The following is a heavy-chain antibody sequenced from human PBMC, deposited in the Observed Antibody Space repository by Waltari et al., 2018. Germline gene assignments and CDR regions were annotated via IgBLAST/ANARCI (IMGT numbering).Heavy chain of an antibody. Sequence: QVQLVQSGAEVKKPGSSVKVSCKASGGTFSSYTIRWVRQAPGQGLEWMGRIIPILGIANYAQKFQGRVTITADKSTSTAYMELSSLRSEDTAVYYCARDLPRYSSSSDWYFDLWGRGTLVTVSS. V-gene: IGHV1-69*08. CDR2: IIPILGIA. D-gene: IGHD6-6*01. J-gene: IGHJ2*01. CDR1: GGTFSSYT. CDR3: ARDLPRYSSSSDWYFDL.